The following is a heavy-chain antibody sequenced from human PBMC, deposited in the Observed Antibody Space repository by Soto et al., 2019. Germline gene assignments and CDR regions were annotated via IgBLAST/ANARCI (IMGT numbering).Heavy chain of an antibody. CDR2: ISGDGTIR. D-gene: IGHD1-26*01. J-gene: IGHJ4*02. Sequence: DVQLVASGGGLVQPGGSLRLSCAASGFTFSTYNMHWVRQAPGKGLQYVSIISGDGTIRYYSDSMEGRFTVSRDNPKNTLYLQIGSLRPEDMSVYYGVRDSGSYSLDYWGQGTLVTVSS. CDR1: GFTFSTYN. CDR3: VRDSGSYSLDY. V-gene: IGHV3-64*07.